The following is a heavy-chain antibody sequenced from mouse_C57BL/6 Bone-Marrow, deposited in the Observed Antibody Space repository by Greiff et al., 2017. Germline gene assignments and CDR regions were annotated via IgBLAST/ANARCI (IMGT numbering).Heavy chain of an antibody. V-gene: IGHV1-64*01. J-gene: IGHJ3*01. CDR2: IHPNNGST. D-gene: IGHD2-2*01. CDR3: AIGLCGYDMFAY. CDR1: GYTFTSYW. Sequence: VQLQQPGAELVKPGASVKLSCKASGYTFTSYWMHWVKQRPGQGLEWIGMIHPNNGSTNYNEKFKSKATLTVDKSSSTAYMQLSSLPSEDSAVYYCAIGLCGYDMFAYWGQGTLVTFSA.